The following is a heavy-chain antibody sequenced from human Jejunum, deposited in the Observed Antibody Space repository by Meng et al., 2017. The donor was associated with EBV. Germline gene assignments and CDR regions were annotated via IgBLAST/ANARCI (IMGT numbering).Heavy chain of an antibody. CDR1: GDSVSGYNY. J-gene: IGHJ5*02. V-gene: IGHV4-61*01. CDR3: ARGRGYDYGDS. CDR2: MYYTGKA. Sequence: QVQLQESGPGLLKPSETLSLTCRVSGDSVSGYNYWTWIRQPPGKGLEWIGHMYYTGKAIYKPSLQSRVTISVDTSKNQFSLRVTSVTAADTAIYYCARGRGYDYGDSWGQGTLVTVSS. D-gene: IGHD5-12*01.